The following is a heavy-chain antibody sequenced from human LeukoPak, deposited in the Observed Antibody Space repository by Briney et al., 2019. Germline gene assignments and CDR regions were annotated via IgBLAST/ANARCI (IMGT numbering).Heavy chain of an antibody. CDR2: VYYSGST. CDR3: ATNTGTVFDY. V-gene: IGHV4-59*11. J-gene: IGHJ4*02. Sequence: SETLSLTCSVSSGFITAHYWSWIRQPPGKGLEWIGCVYYSGSTEYNPSLRSRVTISLEMSTHQFSLNLTSVTAADTAVYYCATNTGTVFDYWGQGALVTVSS. D-gene: IGHD7-27*01. CDR1: SGFITAHY.